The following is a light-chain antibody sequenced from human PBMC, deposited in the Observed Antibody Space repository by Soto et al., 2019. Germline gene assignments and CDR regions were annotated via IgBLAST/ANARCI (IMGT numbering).Light chain of an antibody. V-gene: IGLV1-44*01. CDR1: SSNIGSNI. J-gene: IGLJ1*01. CDR3: AACDDSLNGDV. Sequence: QSVLTQPPSASGTPGQRVTISCSGSSSNIGSNIVNWYQQLPGTAPKLLIYSNNQRPSGVPDRFSGSKAGTSASVAISGLQADDEAYYYCAACDDSLNGDVFGTGTKVTVL. CDR2: SNN.